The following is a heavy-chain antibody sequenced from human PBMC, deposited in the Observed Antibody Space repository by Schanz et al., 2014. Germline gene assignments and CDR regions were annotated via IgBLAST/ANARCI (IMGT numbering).Heavy chain of an antibody. V-gene: IGHV3-23*04. CDR1: GFTFSDYW. D-gene: IGHD6-13*01. Sequence: EVHLVESGGGLVQPGGFLRLSCTASGFTFSDYWMSWVRQAPGKGLEWVSFIYIGGNTYYADSVRGRFTMSRDNSKNTLYLQMNSLRAGDAAVYYCARGLIAAAGGAFDYWGQGTLVDVSA. J-gene: IGHJ4*02. CDR2: IYIGGNT. CDR3: ARGLIAAAGGAFDY.